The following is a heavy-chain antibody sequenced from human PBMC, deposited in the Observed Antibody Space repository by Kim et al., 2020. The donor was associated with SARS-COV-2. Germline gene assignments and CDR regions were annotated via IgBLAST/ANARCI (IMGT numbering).Heavy chain of an antibody. CDR1: GYTFTSYG. J-gene: IGHJ4*02. CDR3: ASSHLTSYYGSGRPFDY. D-gene: IGHD3-10*01. CDR2: ISAYNGNT. V-gene: IGHV1-18*01. Sequence: ASVKVSCKASGYTFTSYGISWVRQAPGQGLEWMGWISAYNGNTNYAQKLQGRVTMTTDTSTSTAYMELRSLRSDDTAVYYCASSHLTSYYGSGRPFDYWGQGTLVTVSS.